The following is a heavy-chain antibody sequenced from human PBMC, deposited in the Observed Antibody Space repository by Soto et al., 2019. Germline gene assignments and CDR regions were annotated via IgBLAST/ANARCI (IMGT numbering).Heavy chain of an antibody. V-gene: IGHV4-34*02. CDR1: GGSFSYYY. CDR2: SNPSGST. CDR3: ARGRAAAEENWFDP. D-gene: IGHD6-13*01. Sequence: QVQLQQWGAGLLKPSETLSLTCAVYGGSFSYYYWRWIRQPPGKGLEWIGESNPSGSTDYNPSLKSRVTISLDTPKSQFSLRLSSVTAADTAVYHCARGRAAAEENWFDPWGQGTLVTVSS. J-gene: IGHJ5*02.